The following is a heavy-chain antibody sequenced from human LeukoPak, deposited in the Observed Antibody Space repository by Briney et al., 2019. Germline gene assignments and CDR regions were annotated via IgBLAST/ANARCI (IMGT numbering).Heavy chain of an antibody. Sequence: ASVKFSCKASGYTFTSYAMHWVRQAPGQRLEWMGWINAGNGNTKYSQKFQGRVTMTTDTSTSTAYMELKSLRSDDTAVYYCARDHGGYGDYWGQGTLVTVSS. J-gene: IGHJ4*02. CDR3: ARDHGGYGDY. V-gene: IGHV1-3*01. CDR2: INAGNGNT. D-gene: IGHD2-15*01. CDR1: GYTFTSYA.